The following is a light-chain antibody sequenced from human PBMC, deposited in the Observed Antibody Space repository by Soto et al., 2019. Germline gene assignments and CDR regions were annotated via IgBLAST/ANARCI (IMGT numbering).Light chain of an antibody. CDR1: QSISNY. J-gene: IGKJ1*01. V-gene: IGKV1-39*01. CDR3: QQSFRPLWT. CDR2: AAS. Sequence: DIQMTQSPSSLSASVGDRVTITCRASQSISNYLNWYQQKPGKAPKLLIYAASSMQSGVPSRFSGSGSETDFTLNISSLQPDDSATYYCQQSFRPLWTFGQGTKVEV.